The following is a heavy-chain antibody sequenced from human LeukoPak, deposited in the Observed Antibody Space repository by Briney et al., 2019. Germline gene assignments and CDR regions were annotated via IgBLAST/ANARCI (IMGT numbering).Heavy chain of an antibody. V-gene: IGHV4-4*08. CDR3: ARHREAYWESNHMGFDP. CDR2: IFTTGST. CDR1: GDSFSRSY. J-gene: IGHJ5*02. Sequence: SETLSLTCNVSGDSFSRSYWSWIRQPPGKGLEWIGWIFTTGSTAYNPALKSRVTISKDTSKNHFSLSLSSATAADTAVYFCARHREAYWESNHMGFDPWGQGRLVIVSS. D-gene: IGHD1-26*01.